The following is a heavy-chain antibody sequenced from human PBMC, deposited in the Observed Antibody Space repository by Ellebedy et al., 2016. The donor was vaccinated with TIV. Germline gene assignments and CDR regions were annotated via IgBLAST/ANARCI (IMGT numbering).Heavy chain of an antibody. J-gene: IGHJ3*02. V-gene: IGHV3-30-3*01. CDR3: ARGGYYDVSGQGAFDI. CDR1: GFTFSNYA. Sequence: GGSLRLXCAASGFTFSNYAMDWVRQAPGKGLEWVAVISYDGTNKIYPNSVKGRFSISRDNPQNTLYLQMNSLRTEDTAVYYCARGGYYDVSGQGAFDIWGRGTLVTVSS. D-gene: IGHD3-22*01. CDR2: ISYDGTNK.